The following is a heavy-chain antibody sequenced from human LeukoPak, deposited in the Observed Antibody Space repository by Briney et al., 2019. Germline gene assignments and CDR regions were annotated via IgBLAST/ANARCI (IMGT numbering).Heavy chain of an antibody. CDR1: GGSISSYY. CDR2: IYYSGST. V-gene: IGHV4-59*08. Sequence: PSETLSRTCTVSGGSISSYYWSWIRQPPGKGLEWIGYIYYSGSTNYNPSLKSRVTISVDTSKNQFSLKLSSGTAADTAVYYCARHHNYDSSGYIPGDAFDIWGQGTMVTVSS. CDR3: ARHHNYDSSGYIPGDAFDI. J-gene: IGHJ3*02. D-gene: IGHD3-22*01.